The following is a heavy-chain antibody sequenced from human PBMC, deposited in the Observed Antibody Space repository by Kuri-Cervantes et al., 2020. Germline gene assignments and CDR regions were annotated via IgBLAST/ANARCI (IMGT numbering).Heavy chain of an antibody. CDR1: GYSIIRGYF. D-gene: IGHD3-10*01. J-gene: IGHJ4*02. CDR3: ASWEFSGDY. V-gene: IGHV4-38-2*01. CDR2: IHHNGVT. Sequence: SETLSLTCDVSGYSIIRGYFWVWIRLPPGKGLQWIGSIHHNGVTHYNPSLTSRVTISVDTSKNQFSLKLSSVTAADTAVYYCASWEFSGDYWGQGTLVTVSS.